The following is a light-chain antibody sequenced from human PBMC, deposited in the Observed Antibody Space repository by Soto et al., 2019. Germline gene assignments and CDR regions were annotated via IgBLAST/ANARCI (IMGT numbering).Light chain of an antibody. CDR2: AAS. V-gene: IGKV1-39*01. Sequence: IQIAHASCSLSASVGSRVTIPCRASQSISSWLAWYQQKPGKAPELLIYAASSLQSGVPSRFSGSGSGTDFTLTISILQSDDFATYYAEQSYSPPLTFGQGTRLEIK. CDR3: EQSYSPPLT. J-gene: IGKJ5*01. CDR1: QSISSW.